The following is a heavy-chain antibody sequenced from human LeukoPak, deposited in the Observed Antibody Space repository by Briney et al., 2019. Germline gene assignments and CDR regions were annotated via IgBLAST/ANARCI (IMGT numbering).Heavy chain of an antibody. CDR3: AKDRPNYYESNGHYYRRDGDS. D-gene: IGHD3-22*01. CDR1: GFTFSSYE. V-gene: IGHV3-23*01. CDR2: TSSGGDYT. J-gene: IGHJ5*01. Sequence: GGSLRLSCAASGFTFSSYEMNWVRQAPGKGLEWVSSTSSGGDYTYYAGSVKGRFTISRDNSKNTLYLQMNSLRAEDTATYYCAKDRPNYYESNGHYYRRDGDSWGQGTLVTVSS.